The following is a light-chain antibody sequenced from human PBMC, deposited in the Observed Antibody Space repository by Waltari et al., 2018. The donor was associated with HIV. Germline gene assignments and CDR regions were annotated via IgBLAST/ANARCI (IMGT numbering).Light chain of an antibody. Sequence: QPVLTQLPSVSGTPGQTVTISCSGSDSNTGTSSVYWYQVLPGTTPRLLIFSNHERPSGVPGRFSGSKSGASASLTIFGLRSEDEADYYCSTWDKTQSAQVFGGGTKLTVL. CDR2: SNH. J-gene: IGLJ3*02. V-gene: IGLV1-47*01. CDR1: DSNTGTSS. CDR3: STWDKTQSAQV.